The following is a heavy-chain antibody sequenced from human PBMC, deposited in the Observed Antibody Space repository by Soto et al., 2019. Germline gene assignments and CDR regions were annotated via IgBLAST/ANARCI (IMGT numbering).Heavy chain of an antibody. CDR2: INAGNGNT. Sequence: ASVKVSCKASGYTFTSYAMHWVRQAPGQRLEWMGWINAGNGNTKYSQKFQGRVTITRDTSASTAYMELSSLRSEYTAVYYCARGLNVYYSDYWGQGTLVTVSS. CDR3: ARGLNVYYSDY. V-gene: IGHV1-3*01. CDR1: GYTFTSYA. J-gene: IGHJ4*02. D-gene: IGHD3-10*01.